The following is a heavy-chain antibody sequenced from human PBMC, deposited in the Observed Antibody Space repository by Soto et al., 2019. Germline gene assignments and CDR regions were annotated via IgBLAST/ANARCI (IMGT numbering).Heavy chain of an antibody. J-gene: IGHJ4*02. D-gene: IGHD2-15*01. CDR2: VNSDGSYT. CDR1: GFTFSSYW. CDR3: ARGGYCSGGTCYTRGSPFDF. V-gene: IGHV3-74*01. Sequence: GGSLRLSCAASGFTFSSYWMHWVRQAPGKGLVWVSRVNSDGSYTTYADSVKGRFTISRDNAKNTLYLQMNSLRAEDTVVYYCARGGYCSGGTCYTRGSPFDFWGQGTLVTVSS.